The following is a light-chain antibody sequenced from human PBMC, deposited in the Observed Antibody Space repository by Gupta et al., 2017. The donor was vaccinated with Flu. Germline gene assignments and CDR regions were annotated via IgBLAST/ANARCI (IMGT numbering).Light chain of an antibody. Sequence: SSNIGRYYVYWYQQLPGTAPKLLIYRSDQRPSGVPDRFSGSKSDTSASLAISGLRFEDEADYYCAAWDESLSGHVAFGGGTKLTVL. CDR2: RSD. CDR3: AAWDESLSGHVA. CDR1: SSNIGRYY. V-gene: IGLV1-47*01. J-gene: IGLJ2*01.